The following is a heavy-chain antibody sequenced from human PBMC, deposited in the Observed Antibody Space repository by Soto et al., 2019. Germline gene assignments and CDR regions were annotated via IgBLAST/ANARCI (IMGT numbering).Heavy chain of an antibody. CDR1: GGSISSGGYS. D-gene: IGHD4-4*01. J-gene: IGHJ6*02. CDR2: IYQSGST. V-gene: IGHV4-30-2*01. CDR3: ATQSPSNSGAYYYYAMDV. Sequence: SETLSLTCAVSGGSISSGGYSWSWIRQPPGKGLEWIGYIYQSGSTYYNPSLKSRVTISVDRSRNQFSLKLSSVTAADTAVYFCATQSPSNSGAYYYYAMDVWGQGTTVTVSS.